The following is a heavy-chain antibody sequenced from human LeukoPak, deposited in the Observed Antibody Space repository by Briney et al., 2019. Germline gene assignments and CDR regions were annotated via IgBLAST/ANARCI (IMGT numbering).Heavy chain of an antibody. CDR2: IYHSGNS. J-gene: IGHJ6*03. CDR1: GHSIGNGYY. Sequence: SETLSLTCAVSGHSIGNGYYWGWIRQPPGKGLDWIGSIYHSGNSHYNPSLKSRVTMSVDTSKNQFSLKLTSVTAADTAVYYCASSNYCTSTSCRRNYHYYYMDVWGKGTSVTVSS. V-gene: IGHV4-38-2*01. CDR3: ASSNYCTSTSCRRNYHYYYMDV. D-gene: IGHD2-2*01.